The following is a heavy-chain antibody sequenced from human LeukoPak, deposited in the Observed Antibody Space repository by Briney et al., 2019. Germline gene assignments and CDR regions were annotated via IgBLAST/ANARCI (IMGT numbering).Heavy chain of an antibody. CDR2: ITPSGGT. CDR1: GYAFTSYA. D-gene: IGHD5-24*01. CDR3: ARDRYGDGFAHFDY. Sequence: ASVKVSCKASGYAFTSYAMHWVRQAPGQGLEWMGWITPSGGTNYPQKFQGRVAITRDTSITTAYMDLSRLTSDDTAVYYCARDRYGDGFAHFDYWGQGALVTVSS. V-gene: IGHV1-2*02. J-gene: IGHJ4*02.